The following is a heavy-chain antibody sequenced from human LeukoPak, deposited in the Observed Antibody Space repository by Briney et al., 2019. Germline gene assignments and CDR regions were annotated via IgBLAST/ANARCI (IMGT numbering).Heavy chain of an antibody. CDR3: AKYRSVGSGWYYFDY. J-gene: IGHJ4*02. Sequence: GGSLRLSCAASGFTFSSYAMHWVRQAPGKGLEWVAVISFDGSNKYYADSVKGRFTISRDNSKNTLYLQMNSLRAEDTTVYYCAKYRSVGSGWYYFDYWGQGTLVTVSS. CDR2: ISFDGSNK. V-gene: IGHV3-30*18. CDR1: GFTFSSYA. D-gene: IGHD6-19*01.